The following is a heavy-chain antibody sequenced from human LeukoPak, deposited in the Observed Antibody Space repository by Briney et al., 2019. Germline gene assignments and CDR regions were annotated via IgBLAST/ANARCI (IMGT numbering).Heavy chain of an antibody. CDR2: ISSDGSST. V-gene: IGHV3-74*01. D-gene: IGHD3-22*01. Sequence: PGGSLRLSCAASGFTFSSYWMHWVRQAPGKGLVWVSRISSDGSSTSYADSVKGRFAISRDNAKNTLYLQMNSLRAEDTAVYYCARAEYSRYDSSGYYSPPWGQGTLVTVSS. CDR3: ARAEYSRYDSSGYYSPP. J-gene: IGHJ5*02. CDR1: GFTFSSYW.